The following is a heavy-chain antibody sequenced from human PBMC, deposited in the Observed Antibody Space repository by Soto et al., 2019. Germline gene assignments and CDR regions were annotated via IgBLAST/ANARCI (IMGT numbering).Heavy chain of an antibody. CDR1: GGSISSSSYY. Sequence: PSETLSLTCTVSGGSISSSSYYWGWIRQPPGKGLEWIGSIYYSGSTYYNPSLKSRVTISVDTSKNQFSLKLSSVTAADTAVYYCARRDDYIWGSYRLRTSDAFDIWGQGTMVTVSS. J-gene: IGHJ3*02. V-gene: IGHV4-39*01. D-gene: IGHD3-16*02. CDR2: IYYSGST. CDR3: ARRDDYIWGSYRLRTSDAFDI.